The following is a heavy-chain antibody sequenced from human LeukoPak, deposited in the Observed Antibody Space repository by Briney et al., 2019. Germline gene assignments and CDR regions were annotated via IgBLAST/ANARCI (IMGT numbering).Heavy chain of an antibody. J-gene: IGHJ3*02. D-gene: IGHD6-6*01. Sequence: GGSLRLSCAASGFTFSSYGMHWVRQAPGKGLEWVAVISYDGSNKYYADSVKGRFTISRDNSKNTLYLQMNSLRAEDTAVYYCAREEARWDAFDIWGQGTMVTVSS. CDR3: AREEARWDAFDI. CDR1: GFTFSSYG. CDR2: ISYDGSNK. V-gene: IGHV3-30*03.